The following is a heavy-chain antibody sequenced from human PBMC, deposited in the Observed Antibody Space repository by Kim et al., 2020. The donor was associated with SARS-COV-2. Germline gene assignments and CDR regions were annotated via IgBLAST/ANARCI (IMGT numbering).Heavy chain of an antibody. D-gene: IGHD3-10*01. Sequence: GGSLRLSCAASGFTFSSYWMSWVRQAPGKGLEWVANIKQDGSEKYYVDSVKGRFTISRDNAKNSLYLQMNSLRAEDTAVYYCARDYYGSGRKNYYFDYWGQGTLVTVSS. V-gene: IGHV3-7*01. CDR2: IKQDGSEK. CDR1: GFTFSSYW. CDR3: ARDYYGSGRKNYYFDY. J-gene: IGHJ4*02.